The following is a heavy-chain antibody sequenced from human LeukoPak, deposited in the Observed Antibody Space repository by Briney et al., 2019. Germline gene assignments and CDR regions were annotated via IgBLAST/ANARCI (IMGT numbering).Heavy chain of an antibody. Sequence: SETLSLTCAVYGGSFSGYYWSWIRQPPGKGLEWIGEINHSGSTNYNPSLKSRVTISVDTSKNQFSMKLSSVTAADTAVYYCARHEGYDSSGYNSYPFDYWGQGTLVTVSS. J-gene: IGHJ4*02. CDR1: GGSFSGYY. CDR3: ARHEGYDSSGYNSYPFDY. V-gene: IGHV4-34*01. CDR2: INHSGST. D-gene: IGHD3-22*01.